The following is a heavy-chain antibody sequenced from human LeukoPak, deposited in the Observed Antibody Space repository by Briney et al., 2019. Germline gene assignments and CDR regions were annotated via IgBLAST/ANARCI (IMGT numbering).Heavy chain of an antibody. CDR1: GFTFSSYA. CDR2: ISDSGCST. V-gene: IGHV3-23*01. CDR3: AKGQKWELPLDF. J-gene: IGHJ4*02. D-gene: IGHD1-26*01. Sequence: PGGSLRLSCAASGFTFSSYAMTWVRQAPGKGLEWVSAISDSGCSTYYADSVKGRFTISRDISKSTLYLQMNSLRAEDTAIYSCAKGQKWELPLDFWGQGTLVTVSS.